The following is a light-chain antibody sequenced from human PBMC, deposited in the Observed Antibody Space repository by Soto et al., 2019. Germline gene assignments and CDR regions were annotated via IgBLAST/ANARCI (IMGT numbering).Light chain of an antibody. CDR2: EVT. J-gene: IGLJ1*01. Sequence: QSVLTQPPSLSGAPGQRVTISCTGSSSNIGAGFDVHWYQQHPGKAPKLMISEVTNRPSGVSDRFSGSKSGNTASLTISGLQAEDEADYYCSSFTSRFTFVFGTGTKVTVL. V-gene: IGLV1-40*01. CDR1: SSNIGAGFD. CDR3: SSFTSRFTFV.